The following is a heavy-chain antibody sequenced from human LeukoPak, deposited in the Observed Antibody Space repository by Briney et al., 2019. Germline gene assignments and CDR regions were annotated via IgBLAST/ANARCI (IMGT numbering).Heavy chain of an antibody. CDR2: ISGDGSGT. CDR1: GFTFSSYW. CDR3: ARDRGYCIDC. Sequence: GGALRLSCAASGFTFSSYWMHWVRQAPGNGLVWVSHISGDGSGTSYADSVKGRFTISRDNAKHTLYLQMNSLRDEDTAVYYCARDRGYCIDCWGQGTLVTV. V-gene: IGHV3-74*01. D-gene: IGHD2-15*01. J-gene: IGHJ4*02.